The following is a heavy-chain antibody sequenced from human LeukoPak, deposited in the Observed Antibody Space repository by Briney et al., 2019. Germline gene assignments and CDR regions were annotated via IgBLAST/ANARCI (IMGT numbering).Heavy chain of an antibody. J-gene: IGHJ4*02. V-gene: IGHV1-69*01. CDR1: GGTFSSYA. CDR2: IIPIFGTA. Sequence: SVKVSCKASGGTFSSYAISWVRQAPGQGLEWMGGIIPIFGTANYAQKFQGRVTITADESTSTAYMELSSLRSEDTAVYYCARGPRPTYYDFWSGYYTGEYFDYWGREPWSPSPQ. CDR3: ARGPRPTYYDFWSGYYTGEYFDY. D-gene: IGHD3-3*01.